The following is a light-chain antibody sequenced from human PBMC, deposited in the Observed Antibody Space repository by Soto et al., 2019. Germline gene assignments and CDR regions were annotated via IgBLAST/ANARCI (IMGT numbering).Light chain of an antibody. Sequence: QSVLTQPPSASGSPGQSVAISCTGTSSDVGGYNYVSWYQQHPGKAPKLMIYEVNKRPSGVSYRFSASKSAFTASLTISGLQAEDEAHYYCSSYTTSYFYVFGPGTKVTVL. V-gene: IGLV2-14*01. CDR1: SSDVGGYNY. J-gene: IGLJ1*01. CDR3: SSYTTSYFYV. CDR2: EVN.